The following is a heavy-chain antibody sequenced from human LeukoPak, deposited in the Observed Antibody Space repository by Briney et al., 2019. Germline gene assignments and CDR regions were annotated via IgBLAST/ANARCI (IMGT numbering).Heavy chain of an antibody. D-gene: IGHD6-19*01. J-gene: IGHJ6*02. CDR2: INRDGGGT. Sequence: ASVKVSCKTSGYTFTNYFTHWVRHAPGQGLEWMGTINRDGGGTSYAQRFQGKITLTSDASTSTVYMDLSSLRPDDTAVYYCARDLWAGTYFYGMDVWGQGTTVTVSS. CDR3: ARDLWAGTYFYGMDV. V-gene: IGHV1-46*01. CDR1: GYTFTNYF.